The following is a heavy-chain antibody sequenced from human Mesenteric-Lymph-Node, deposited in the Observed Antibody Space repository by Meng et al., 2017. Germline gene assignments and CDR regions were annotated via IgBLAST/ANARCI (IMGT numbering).Heavy chain of an antibody. J-gene: IGHJ5*02. CDR2: LNTDGSQT. Sequence: GESLKISCAASGFTFSSYAMHWVRQAPGKGLEWVALLNTDGSQTYYVDSLRGRFIVSRDNAKSSLYLQMNSLRAEDTAVYYCVRDLGWGKLDPWGQGTLVTVSS. CDR1: GFTFSSYA. CDR3: VRDLGWGKLDP. D-gene: IGHD2-15*01. V-gene: IGHV3-7*01.